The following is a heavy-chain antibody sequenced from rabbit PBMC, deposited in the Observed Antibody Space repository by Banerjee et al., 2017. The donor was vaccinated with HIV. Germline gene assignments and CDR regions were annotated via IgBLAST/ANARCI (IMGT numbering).Heavy chain of an antibody. D-gene: IGHD6-1*01. Sequence: QEQLEESGGDLVKPEGSLTLTCTASGFSFSDKYVMCWVRQAPGKGLEWIGCINTNSGNTVYASWAKGRFTISKTSSTTVPLQMTSLTAADTATYFCARDNVGDGGYGYGDLWGPGTLVTVS. J-gene: IGHJ4*01. CDR2: INTNSGNT. CDR1: GFSFSDKYV. V-gene: IGHV1S45*01. CDR3: ARDNVGDGGYGYGDL.